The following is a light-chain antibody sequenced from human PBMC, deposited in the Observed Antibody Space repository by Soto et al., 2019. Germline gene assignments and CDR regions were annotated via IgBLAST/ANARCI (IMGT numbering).Light chain of an antibody. J-gene: IGLJ1*01. CDR2: EVS. CDR1: SSDVGGYNY. CDR3: GSWDSSLSAYV. Sequence: QSVLTQPASVSGSPGQSITISCTGTSSDVGGYNYVSWYQQYPGKAPKLMIYEVSNRPSGVSNRFSGSKSGTSATLGITGFQTGDEADYYCGSWDSSLSAYVFGTGTKVTVL. V-gene: IGLV2-14*01.